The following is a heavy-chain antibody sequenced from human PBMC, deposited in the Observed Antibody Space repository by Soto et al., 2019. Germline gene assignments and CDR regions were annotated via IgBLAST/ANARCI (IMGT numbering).Heavy chain of an antibody. J-gene: IGHJ4*02. CDR3: AGGSVDPVNSSVFYEY. CDR2: INHSGGT. Sequence: SETLSLTCAVYGGSFSAYYWSWIRQPPGKGLEWIGEINHSGGTSYNPSLKSRVTISVDTSKSQFSLKLTSVTAGDRAVYSCAGGSVDPVNSSVFYEYGGQGPPATVS. CDR1: GGSFSAYY. V-gene: IGHV4-34*01. D-gene: IGHD3-22*01.